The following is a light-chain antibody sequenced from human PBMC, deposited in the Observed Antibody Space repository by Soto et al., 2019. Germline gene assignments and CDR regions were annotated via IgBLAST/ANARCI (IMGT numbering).Light chain of an antibody. CDR2: GAS. V-gene: IGKV3-15*01. CDR3: QQYNNLPPWT. J-gene: IGKJ1*01. Sequence: EIVMTQSPATLSVSPGERATLSCRASQSVSSNLAWYQQKPGQAPRLLIYGASTRATGIPARFSGSGSGTEFTLTISSLQSEDFAVYDCQQYNNLPPWTFGQGTQVEIK. CDR1: QSVSSN.